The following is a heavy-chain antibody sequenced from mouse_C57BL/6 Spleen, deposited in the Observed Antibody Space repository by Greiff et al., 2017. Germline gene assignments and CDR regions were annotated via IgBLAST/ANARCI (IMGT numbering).Heavy chain of an antibody. V-gene: IGHV5-16*01. Sequence: EVQLLESEGGLVQPGSSMKLSCTASGFTFSDYYMAWVRQVPEKGLEWVANINYDGSSTYYLDSLKSRFIISRDNAKNILYLQMSSLKSEDTATYYCARDRRDYYGSSPYWYFDVWGTGTTVTVSS. CDR1: GFTFSDYY. CDR2: INYDGSST. CDR3: ARDRRDYYGSSPYWYFDV. D-gene: IGHD1-1*01. J-gene: IGHJ1*03.